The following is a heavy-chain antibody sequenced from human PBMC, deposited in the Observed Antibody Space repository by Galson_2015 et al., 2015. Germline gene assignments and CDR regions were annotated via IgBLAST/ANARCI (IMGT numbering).Heavy chain of an antibody. CDR2: MNPNSGNT. V-gene: IGHV1-8*01. CDR3: ARVGYSNDFDY. Sequence: SVKVSCKASGYTFTSYDINWVRQATGQGLEWMGWMNPNSGNTGYPQKFQGRVTMTRNTSISTAYMELSSPTSEDTAVYYCARVGYSNDFDYWGQGTLVTVSS. D-gene: IGHD5-18*01. J-gene: IGHJ4*02. CDR1: GYTFTSYD.